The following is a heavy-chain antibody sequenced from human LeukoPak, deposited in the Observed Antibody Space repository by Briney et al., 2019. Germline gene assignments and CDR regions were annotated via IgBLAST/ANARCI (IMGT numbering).Heavy chain of an antibody. CDR3: ARSSYSSGWYRFDY. CDR1: GFTFSSYA. Sequence: GRSLRLSCAASGFTFSSYAMHWVRQAPGKGLEWVAVISYDGSNKYYADSVKGRFTISRDNAKNSLYLQMNSLRAEDTAVYYCARSSYSSGWYRFDYWGQGTLVTVSS. V-gene: IGHV3-30-3*01. D-gene: IGHD6-19*01. CDR2: ISYDGSNK. J-gene: IGHJ4*02.